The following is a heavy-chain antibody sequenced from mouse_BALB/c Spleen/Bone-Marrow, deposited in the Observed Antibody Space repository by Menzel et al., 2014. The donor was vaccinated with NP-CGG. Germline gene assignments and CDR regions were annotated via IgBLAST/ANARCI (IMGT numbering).Heavy chain of an antibody. J-gene: IGHJ1*01. CDR1: GFTFSSFG. Sequence: EVMLVESGGGLVQPGGSRNLSCAASGFTFSSFGVHWVRQAPEKGLEWVAYISSGSSTIYYADTVKGRFTIPRDNPKNTLFLQMTSLRSEDTAMYYCARRGSNHWYFDVWGAGTTVTVSS. V-gene: IGHV5-17*02. CDR2: ISSGSSTI. CDR3: ARRGSNHWYFDV. D-gene: IGHD1-1*01.